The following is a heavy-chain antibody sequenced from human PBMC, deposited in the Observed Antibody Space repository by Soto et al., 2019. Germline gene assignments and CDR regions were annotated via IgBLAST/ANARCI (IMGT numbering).Heavy chain of an antibody. CDR2: ISSSTSYM. CDR1: GFTFSSYS. D-gene: IGHD5-12*01. CDR3: ARFRREGYNLDY. J-gene: IGHJ4*02. Sequence: EVQLVESGGGLVKPGGSLRLSCAASGFTFSSYSMNWVRQAPGKGLEWVSSISSSTSYMYYADSVKGRFTISRDNARNSLYLQMNSLRAEDTAVYYCARFRREGYNLDYWGQGTLVTVSS. V-gene: IGHV3-21*01.